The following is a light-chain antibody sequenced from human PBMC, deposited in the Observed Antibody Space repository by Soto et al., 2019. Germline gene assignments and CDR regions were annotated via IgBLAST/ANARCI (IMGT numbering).Light chain of an antibody. CDR1: QNINSW. CDR2: KAS. V-gene: IGKV1-5*03. Sequence: IHMTQAPSTLSSSLVDRVSITCLASQNINSWLAWYQQKPGKAPKALIYKASSLESGVPSSFSGSGSGTEFTLTLSSLQPDDIETYYSHQYTTYPWTLGQGTKVDI. CDR3: HQYTTYPWT. J-gene: IGKJ1*01.